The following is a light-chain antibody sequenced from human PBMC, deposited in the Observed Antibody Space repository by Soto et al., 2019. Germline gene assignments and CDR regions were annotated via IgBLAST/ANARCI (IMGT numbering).Light chain of an antibody. CDR3: QQYLGIPRT. V-gene: IGKV4-1*01. Sequence: DIVMTQSPDSLAVSLGERATINCKSSQSVIWSVNNKNCLAWYQQKPGQPPKLLIYWASTRESGVPDRFSGSGSGTDFTLTIRSLQAEDVAVYYCQQYLGIPRTFGQGTKVEIK. CDR1: QSVIWSVNNKNC. CDR2: WAS. J-gene: IGKJ1*01.